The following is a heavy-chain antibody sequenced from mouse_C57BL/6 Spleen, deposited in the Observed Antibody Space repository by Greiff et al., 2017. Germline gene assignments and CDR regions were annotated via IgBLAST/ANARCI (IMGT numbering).Heavy chain of an antibody. CDR2: INPNNGGT. V-gene: IGHV1-18*01. J-gene: IGHJ4*01. Sequence: EVQLQQSGPELVKPGASVKIPCKASGYTFTDYNMDWVKQSHGKSLEWIGDINPNNGGTIYNQKFKGKATLTVDKSSSTAYMELRSLTSEDTADYYCARRGIYYYGSSYRDGYAMDYWGQGTSVTVSS. D-gene: IGHD1-1*01. CDR1: GYTFTDYN. CDR3: ARRGIYYYGSSYRDGYAMDY.